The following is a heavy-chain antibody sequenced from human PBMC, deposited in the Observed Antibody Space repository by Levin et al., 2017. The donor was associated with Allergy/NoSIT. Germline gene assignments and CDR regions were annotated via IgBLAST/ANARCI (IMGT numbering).Heavy chain of an antibody. Sequence: SETLSLTCVVSGGSLTGYYWSWIRQSPGKGLEWIGEINHSGRTNYKSSLKSRVTISLDTAKNQFSLNLRSVTAADTAVYYCARGLSSIGEHLWEQSPLPSVWGQGTTVTVSS. CDR2: INHSGRT. CDR1: GGSLTGYY. D-gene: IGHD1/OR15-1a*01. CDR3: ARGLSSIGEHLWEQSPLPSV. J-gene: IGHJ6*02. V-gene: IGHV4-34*01.